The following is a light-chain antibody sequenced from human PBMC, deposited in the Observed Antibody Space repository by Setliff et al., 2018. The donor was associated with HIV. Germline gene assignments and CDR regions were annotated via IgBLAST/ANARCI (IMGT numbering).Light chain of an antibody. CDR1: SGSIASNY. CDR2: END. V-gene: IGLV6-57*01. CDR3: QSYDSSVYG. J-gene: IGLJ1*01. Sequence: NFMLAQPHSVSESPGKTVTISCTCSSGSIASNYVQWYQQRPGSSPTTVIYENDQRPSGVPHRFSGSIDSSSNSASLTISGLKTEDEADYYCQSYDSSVYGFGSGTKVTVL.